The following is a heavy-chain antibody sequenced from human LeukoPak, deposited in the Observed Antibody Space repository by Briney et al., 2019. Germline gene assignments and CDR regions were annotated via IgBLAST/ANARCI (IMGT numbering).Heavy chain of an antibody. D-gene: IGHD5-12*01. J-gene: IGHJ3*02. CDR1: GGSFSGYY. V-gene: IGHV4-34*01. Sequence: SETLSLTCAVYGGSFSGYYWSWIRQPPGKGLEWIGEINHSGSTNYNPSLKSRVTISVDTSKNQFSLKLSSVTAADTAVYYCARDPWVYSGYEPADAFDIWGQGTMVTVSS. CDR2: INHSGST. CDR3: ARDPWVYSGYEPADAFDI.